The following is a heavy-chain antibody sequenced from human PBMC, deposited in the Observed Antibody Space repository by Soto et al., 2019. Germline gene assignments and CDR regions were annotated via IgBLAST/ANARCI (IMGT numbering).Heavy chain of an antibody. V-gene: IGHV1-69*17. CDR2: IIPIIGVT. D-gene: IGHD3-16*01. CDR3: ARESLGAKGADH. J-gene: IGHJ4*02. CDR1: GGTFNSYV. Sequence: QVQLVQSGAEVKRPGSSVKVSCESSGGTFNSYVISWVRQAPGQGLEWMGGIIPIIGVTHYAQKFQGRVTISALSSTGTAYMELTNLGFEDTALYYCARESLGAKGADHWGQGTLVTGSS.